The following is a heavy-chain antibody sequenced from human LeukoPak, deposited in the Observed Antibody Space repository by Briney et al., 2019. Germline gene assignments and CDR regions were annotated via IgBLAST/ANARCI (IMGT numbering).Heavy chain of an antibody. V-gene: IGHV4-4*02. CDR2: IYHSGST. CDR1: GGSISSSNW. D-gene: IGHD6-6*01. J-gene: IGHJ6*03. CDR3: ARDPPEYSSSTTLPYYYMDV. Sequence: SETLSLTCAVSGGSISSSNWWSWVRQLPGKGLEWIGEIYHSGSTNYNPSLKSRVTISVDKSKNQFSLKLSSVTAADTAVYYCARDPPEYSSSTTLPYYYMDVWGKGTTVTVSS.